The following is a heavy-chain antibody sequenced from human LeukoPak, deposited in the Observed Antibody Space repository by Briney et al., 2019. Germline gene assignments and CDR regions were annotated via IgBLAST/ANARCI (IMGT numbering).Heavy chain of an antibody. J-gene: IGHJ4*02. CDR1: GYTFTSYD. V-gene: IGHV1-8*02. D-gene: IGHD3-16*02. CDR2: MNPNSGNT. CDR3: ARADMITFGGVIAGYFDY. Sequence: ASVKVSCKASGYTFTSYDINWVRQATGQGLEWMGWMNPNSGNTGYAQKFQGRVTMARNTSISTAYMELSSLRSEDTAVYYCARADMITFGGVIAGYFDYWGQGTLVTVSS.